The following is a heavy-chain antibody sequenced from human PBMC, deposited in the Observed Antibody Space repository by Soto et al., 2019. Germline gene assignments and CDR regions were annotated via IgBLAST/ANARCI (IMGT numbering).Heavy chain of an antibody. D-gene: IGHD2-15*01. Sequence: GGSLRLSCAASGFTFSSYAMSWVRQAPGKGLEWVSGISDSGVSTYYADSVKGRFTISRDNSKNTLYLQMNSLRAEDTAIYYCAKDRYCSGGSCSDFDYWGQGTLVTVSS. CDR1: GFTFSSYA. V-gene: IGHV3-23*01. CDR2: ISDSGVST. J-gene: IGHJ4*02. CDR3: AKDRYCSGGSCSDFDY.